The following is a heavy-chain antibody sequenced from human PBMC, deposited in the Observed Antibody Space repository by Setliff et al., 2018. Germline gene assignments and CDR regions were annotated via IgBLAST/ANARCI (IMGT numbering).Heavy chain of an antibody. V-gene: IGHV4-4*07. CDR2: IYIGGSA. D-gene: IGHD6-19*01. CDR1: GGSISSYY. Sequence: PSETLSLTCTVSGGSISSYYWSWIRQPAGKGLEWIGHIYIGGSANYNPSLKSRVTMSIDTSKNQFSLKLNSVTAADMAVYYCAREQWLDPPGYYYMDVWAKGTTVTDSS. CDR3: AREQWLDPPGYYYMDV. J-gene: IGHJ6*03.